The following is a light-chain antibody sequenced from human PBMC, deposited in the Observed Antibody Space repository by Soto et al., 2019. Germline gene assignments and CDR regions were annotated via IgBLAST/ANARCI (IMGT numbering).Light chain of an antibody. J-gene: IGKJ1*01. Sequence: DIQMTQSPSTLSGSVGDRVTITCRASQTISSWLAWYQQKPGEAPKLLIYKASTLKSGVPSRFSGSGSGTEFTLTISSLQPDDFATYYCQQYKDYETFGQGTKVDIK. CDR2: KAS. CDR1: QTISSW. V-gene: IGKV1-5*03. CDR3: QQYKDYET.